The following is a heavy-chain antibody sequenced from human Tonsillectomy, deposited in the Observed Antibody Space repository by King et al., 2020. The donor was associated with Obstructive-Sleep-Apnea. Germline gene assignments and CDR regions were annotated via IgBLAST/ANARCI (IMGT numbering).Heavy chain of an antibody. CDR2: ITTRGTP. CDR3: AKEGGGSGVYWVDS. Sequence: VQLVESGGGMVQPGGSLRLSCAASGFTFSSYGISWVRQAPGKGLEWVSAITTRGTPFYAGPVRGRFSISRDNSKYTVNLQVNSLRAEDTALYYCAKEGGGSGVYWVDSWGQGTLVTVSS. D-gene: IGHD3-10*01. V-gene: IGHV3-23*04. J-gene: IGHJ4*02. CDR1: GFTFSSYG.